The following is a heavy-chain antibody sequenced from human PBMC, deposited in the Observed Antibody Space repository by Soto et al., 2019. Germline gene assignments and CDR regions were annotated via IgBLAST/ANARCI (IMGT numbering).Heavy chain of an antibody. Sequence: ASVKVSCKASGYTFTSYGTSWVRQAPGQGLEWMGGIIPIFGTGSYAQKFQGRVTITADESTSTAYMDLSSLRSEDTAVYYCARGRNYYDSSSYYDAFDMWGQGTMVTVSS. CDR2: IIPIFGTG. V-gene: IGHV1-69*13. J-gene: IGHJ3*02. CDR3: ARGRNYYDSSSYYDAFDM. D-gene: IGHD3-22*01. CDR1: GYTFTSYG.